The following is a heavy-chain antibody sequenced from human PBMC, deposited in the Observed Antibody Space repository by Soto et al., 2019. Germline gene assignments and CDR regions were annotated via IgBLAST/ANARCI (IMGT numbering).Heavy chain of an antibody. CDR1: GGSFSGYY. V-gene: IGHV4-34*01. D-gene: IGHD3-10*01. J-gene: IGHJ6*02. Sequence: SETLSLTCAVYGGSFSGYYWSWIRQPPGKGLEWIGEINHSGSTNYNPSLKSRVTISVDTSKNQFSLKLSSVTAADTAVYYCARAMVYYYGSGSRIYGMDVWGQGTTVTVSS. CDR3: ARAMVYYYGSGSRIYGMDV. CDR2: INHSGST.